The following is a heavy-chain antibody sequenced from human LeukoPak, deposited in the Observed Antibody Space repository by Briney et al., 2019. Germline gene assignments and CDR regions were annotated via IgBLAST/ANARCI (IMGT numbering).Heavy chain of an antibody. D-gene: IGHD6-13*01. CDR2: ISAYNGNT. J-gene: IGHJ4*02. CDR3: ARDKSASSSWYYY. Sequence: GASVKVSCKASGYTFTSYGISWVRQAPGQGLEWMGWISAYNGNTNYAQKFQGRVTMTRDTSISTAYMELSRLRSDDTAVYYCARDKSASSSWYYYWGQGTLVTVSS. V-gene: IGHV1-18*01. CDR1: GYTFTSYG.